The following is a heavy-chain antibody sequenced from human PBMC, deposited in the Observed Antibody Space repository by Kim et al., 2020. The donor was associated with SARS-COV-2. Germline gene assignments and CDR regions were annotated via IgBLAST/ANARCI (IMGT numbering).Heavy chain of an antibody. V-gene: IGHV3-23*01. CDR1: GFAFSNYA. D-gene: IGHD6-19*01. CDR2: FSGSGIT. Sequence: GGSLRLSCAASGFAFSNYAMGWVRQAPGKGLEWVSAFSGSGITYYADSVKGRFTISRDSSKNTLYLQMNSLRPEDTALYYCAKVSEPWLANFDHWGQGTLVTVSS. CDR3: AKVSEPWLANFDH. J-gene: IGHJ4*02.